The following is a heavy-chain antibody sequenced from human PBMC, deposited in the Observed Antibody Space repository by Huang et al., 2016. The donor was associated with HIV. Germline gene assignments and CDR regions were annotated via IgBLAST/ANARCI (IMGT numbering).Heavy chain of an antibody. D-gene: IGHD3-22*01. CDR3: AGASEYYSDTSGHDAFDI. Sequence: EVQLVQSGVEVKKPGESLKISCKGSGYSFTSNWIGWVRQMTAKGLEWMGILYPGDSDTRYSPSFQGQVTISADKSSSTAYLQWSSLKASDTAMYYCAGASEYYSDTSGHDAFDIWGQGTMVTVSS. J-gene: IGHJ3*02. CDR2: LYPGDSDT. V-gene: IGHV5-51*01. CDR1: GYSFTSNW.